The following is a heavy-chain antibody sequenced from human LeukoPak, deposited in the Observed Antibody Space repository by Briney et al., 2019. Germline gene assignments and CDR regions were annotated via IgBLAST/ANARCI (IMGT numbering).Heavy chain of an antibody. Sequence: GGSLRLSCAASGFTFDDYAMSWVRQAPGKGLEWVSAISGSGVSTYYADSVKGRFTISRDNSKNTLYLQMNSLRGEDMALYYCAKGLVGSSIADFFDYWGQGILVTVSS. V-gene: IGHV3-23*01. CDR3: AKGLVGSSIADFFDY. J-gene: IGHJ4*02. CDR2: ISGSGVST. CDR1: GFTFDDYA. D-gene: IGHD6-6*01.